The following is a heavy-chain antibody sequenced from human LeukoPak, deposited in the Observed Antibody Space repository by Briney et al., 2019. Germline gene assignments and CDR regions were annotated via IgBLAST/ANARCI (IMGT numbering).Heavy chain of an antibody. Sequence: SETLSLTCTVSGGSISSYYWTWMRQPPGKGLEWIGYIDYSGTTNYNPSLKSRVTISVDTSKNQFSLKLSSVTAADTAVYYCARDNALASGKYWFDPWGQGTLVTVSS. CDR3: ARDNALASGKYWFDP. CDR2: IDYSGTT. D-gene: IGHD3-10*01. CDR1: GGSISSYY. J-gene: IGHJ5*02. V-gene: IGHV4-59*01.